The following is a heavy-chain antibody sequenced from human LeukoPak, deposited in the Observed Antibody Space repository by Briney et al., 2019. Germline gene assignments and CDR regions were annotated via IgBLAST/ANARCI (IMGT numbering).Heavy chain of an antibody. J-gene: IGHJ4*02. V-gene: IGHV4-39*01. CDR2: IYYSGSA. Sequence: SETLSPTCTVSGGSISSSGYYWSWIRQPPGMGLEWIGTIYYSGSAYYNPSLKTQVTISVDTSKNQFSLKLSSVTAADTAVYFCARGSQVDDFWSGYRAPLDYWGQGTLVTVSS. CDR3: ARGSQVDDFWSGYRAPLDY. D-gene: IGHD3-3*01. CDR1: GGSISSSGYY.